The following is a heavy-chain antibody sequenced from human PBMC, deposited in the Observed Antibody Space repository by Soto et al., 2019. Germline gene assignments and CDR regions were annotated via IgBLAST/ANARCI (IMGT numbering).Heavy chain of an antibody. Sequence: SETLSLTCAVYGGSFSGYYWSWIRQPPGKGLEWIGEINHSGSTNYNPSLKSRVTISVDTSKNQFSLKLSSVTAADTAVYYCARGRGITGGVYSYYYGMDVWGQGTTVTVSS. CDR1: GGSFSGYY. CDR3: ARGRGITGGVYSYYYGMDV. D-gene: IGHD3-16*01. J-gene: IGHJ6*02. V-gene: IGHV4-34*01. CDR2: INHSGST.